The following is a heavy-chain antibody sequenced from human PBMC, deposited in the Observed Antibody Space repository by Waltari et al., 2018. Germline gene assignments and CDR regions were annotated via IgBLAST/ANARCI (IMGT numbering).Heavy chain of an antibody. CDR3: ARDRGRGLYLDT. D-gene: IGHD2-15*01. V-gene: IGHV4-4*02. CDR1: GDSMSSTFF. Sequence: QLQLQESGPGLVKPSGTLSLSCAVSGDSMSSTFFWSWVRQSPQKGLAWIGQVHRSGRTNYNPSFASRVPMSVYTSNNQFSVKVTSATAADTAVYYCARDRGRGLYLDTWGPGTLVTVSP. CDR2: VHRSGRT. J-gene: IGHJ5*02.